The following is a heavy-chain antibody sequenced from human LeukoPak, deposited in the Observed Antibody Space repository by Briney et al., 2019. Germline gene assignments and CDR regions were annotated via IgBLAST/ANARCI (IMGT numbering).Heavy chain of an antibody. V-gene: IGHV3-20*04. J-gene: IGHJ4*02. D-gene: IGHD3-22*01. CDR1: GFTFDDYG. CDR3: ARDLYYYDSSGTLDY. Sequence: GGSLRLSCAASGFTFDDYGMSWVRQAPGKGLEWVSGINWNGGSTGYADSVKGQFTISRDNAKNSLYLQMNSLRAEDTALYYCARDLYYYDSSGTLDYWGQGTLVTVSS. CDR2: INWNGGST.